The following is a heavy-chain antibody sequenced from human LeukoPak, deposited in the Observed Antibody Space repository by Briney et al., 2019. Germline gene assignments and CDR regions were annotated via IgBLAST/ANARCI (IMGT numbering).Heavy chain of an antibody. Sequence: SETLSLTCTVSGGSISSYYWSWLRQPAGKGLEWIGRIYTSGSTNYNPSLKSRVTISVDTSKNQFSLKLSSVTAADTAVYYCARDLRSSSWFGDFDYWGQGTLVTVSS. CDR1: GGSISSYY. D-gene: IGHD6-13*01. J-gene: IGHJ4*02. CDR3: ARDLRSSSWFGDFDY. CDR2: IYTSGST. V-gene: IGHV4-4*07.